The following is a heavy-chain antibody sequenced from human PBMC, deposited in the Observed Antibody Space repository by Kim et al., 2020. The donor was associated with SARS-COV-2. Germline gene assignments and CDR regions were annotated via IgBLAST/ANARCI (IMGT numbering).Heavy chain of an antibody. CDR2: IYHSGST. CDR3: ARVSGYYPTYFDY. V-gene: IGHV4-38-2*02. D-gene: IGHD3-22*01. Sequence: SETLSLTCTVSGYSISSGYYWGWIRQPPGKGLEWIGSIYHSGSTYYNPSLKSRVTISVDTSKNQFSLKLSSVTAADTAVYYCARVSGYYPTYFDYCGQG. CDR1: GYSISSGYY. J-gene: IGHJ4*01.